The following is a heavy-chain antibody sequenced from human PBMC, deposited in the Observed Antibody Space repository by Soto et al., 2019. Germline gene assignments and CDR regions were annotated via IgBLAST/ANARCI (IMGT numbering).Heavy chain of an antibody. CDR1: GGSFSSYY. J-gene: IGHJ4*02. D-gene: IGHD2-2*01. Sequence: SETLSLTCTVSGGSFSSYYWSWIRQPPGKGLEWIGYIYYSGSSNYNPSLKSRVTISVDTPKNQFSLKLSSVTAADTAVYYCAGGYCTGTSCYQDLDYWGQGTLVTVLL. CDR3: AGGYCTGTSCYQDLDY. V-gene: IGHV4-59*01. CDR2: IYYSGSS.